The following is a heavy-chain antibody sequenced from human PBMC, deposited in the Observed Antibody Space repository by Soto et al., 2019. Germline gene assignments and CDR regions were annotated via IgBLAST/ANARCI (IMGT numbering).Heavy chain of an antibody. CDR2: ISSSGSTI. J-gene: IGHJ5*02. V-gene: IGHV3-48*03. D-gene: IGHD3-22*01. Sequence: GGSLRLSCAASGFTFSSYEMNWVRQAPGKGLEWVSYISSSGSTIYYADSVKGRFTISRDNAKNSLYLQMNSLRAEDTAVYYCARDVDYYDSSGYYPNWFDPWGQGTLVTVSS. CDR3: ARDVDYYDSSGYYPNWFDP. CDR1: GFTFSSYE.